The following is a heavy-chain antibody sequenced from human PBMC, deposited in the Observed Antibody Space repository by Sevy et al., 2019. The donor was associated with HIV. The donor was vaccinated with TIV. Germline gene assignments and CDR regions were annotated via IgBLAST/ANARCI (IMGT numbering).Heavy chain of an antibody. D-gene: IGHD2-15*01. J-gene: IGHJ6*02. CDR3: AKGDRTFYGMDV. CDR1: GFTFSTYT. V-gene: IGHV3-23*01. CDR2: ISGSGGST. Sequence: GGSLRLSCAASGFTFSTYTMIWVRQAPGKGLEWVSGISGSGGSTYQADSEKGRFTISRDNSKNTLYLQMNSLRAEDTAVYYCAKGDRTFYGMDVWGQGTTVTVSS.